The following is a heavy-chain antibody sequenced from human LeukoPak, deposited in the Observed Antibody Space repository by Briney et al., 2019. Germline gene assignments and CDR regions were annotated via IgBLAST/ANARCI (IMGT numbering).Heavy chain of an antibody. CDR2: IYYSGST. D-gene: IGHD2-2*02. Sequence: PSETLSLTCTVSGSSISSYYWSWIRQPPGKGLEWIGYIYYSGSTNYNPSLKSRVTISVDTSKNQFSLKLSSVTAADTAVYYCARVGRYCSSTSCYTYYYYYMDVWGKGTTVTVSS. CDR1: GSSISSYY. J-gene: IGHJ6*03. CDR3: ARVGRYCSSTSCYTYYYYYMDV. V-gene: IGHV4-59*01.